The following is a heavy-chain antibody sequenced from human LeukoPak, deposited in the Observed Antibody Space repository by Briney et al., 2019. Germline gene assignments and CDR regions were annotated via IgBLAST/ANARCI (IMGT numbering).Heavy chain of an antibody. V-gene: IGHV4-31*03. Sequence: SETLSLTCTVSGGSISSGGYYWSWIRQHPGKGLEWIGYNYYSGSTYYNPSLKSRVTISVDTSKNQFSLKLSSVTAADTAVYYCAREWRDYYDRALNWFDPWGQGTLVTVSS. CDR2: NYYSGST. CDR3: AREWRDYYDRALNWFDP. D-gene: IGHD3-22*01. J-gene: IGHJ5*02. CDR1: GGSISSGGYY.